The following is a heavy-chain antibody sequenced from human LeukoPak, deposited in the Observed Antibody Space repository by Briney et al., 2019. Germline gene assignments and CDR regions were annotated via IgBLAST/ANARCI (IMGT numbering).Heavy chain of an antibody. D-gene: IGHD3-3*01. CDR3: ARELTIFGNRLGFDP. CDR2: MNPNSGNT. CDR1: GYTFTSYD. Sequence: ASVKVSCKASGYTFTSYDINWVRQATGQGLEWMGWMNPNSGNTGYAQKFQGRVTITRNTSISTAYMELSSLRSEDTAVYYCARELTIFGNRLGFDPWGQGTLVTVSS. V-gene: IGHV1-8*03. J-gene: IGHJ5*02.